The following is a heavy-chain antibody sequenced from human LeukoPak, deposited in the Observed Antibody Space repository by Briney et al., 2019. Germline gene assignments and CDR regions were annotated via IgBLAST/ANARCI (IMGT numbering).Heavy chain of an antibody. Sequence: SETLSLTCAVSGDSISSYYWGWIRQPPGKGLEWIGYIYYTGSTDSNPSLKSRVTMSVDTSKNQFSLKLSSVTAADTAIYYCARDGTTAGNYYDYWGQGTLVTVSS. CDR2: IYYTGST. V-gene: IGHV4-59*01. CDR1: GDSISSYY. J-gene: IGHJ4*02. D-gene: IGHD6-13*01. CDR3: ARDGTTAGNYYDY.